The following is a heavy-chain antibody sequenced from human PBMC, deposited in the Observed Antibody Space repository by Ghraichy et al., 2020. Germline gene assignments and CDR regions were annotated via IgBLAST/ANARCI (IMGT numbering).Heavy chain of an antibody. D-gene: IGHD3-22*01. CDR2: IYYSGST. Sequence: SETLSLTCTVSGGSISSSSYYWGWIRQPPGKGLEWIGSIYYSGSTYYNPSLKSRVTISVDTSKNQFSLKLSSVTAADTAVYYCARDGRSSGLGLDYWGQGTLVTVSS. CDR3: ARDGRSSGLGLDY. J-gene: IGHJ4*02. CDR1: GGSISSSSYY. V-gene: IGHV4-39*07.